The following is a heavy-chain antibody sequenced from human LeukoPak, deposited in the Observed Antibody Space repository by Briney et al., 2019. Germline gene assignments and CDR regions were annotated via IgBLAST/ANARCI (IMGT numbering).Heavy chain of an antibody. CDR3: ARDRIRAVAGSGYFDY. CDR2: IIPIFGTA. CDR1: GGTFSSYA. Sequence: ASVKVSCKASGGTFSSYAISWVRQAPGQGLEWMGGIIPIFGTANYAQKFQGRVTITADKSTSTAYMELSSLRSEDTAVYYCARDRIRAVAGSGYFDYWGQGTLVTVSS. D-gene: IGHD6-19*01. J-gene: IGHJ4*02. V-gene: IGHV1-69*06.